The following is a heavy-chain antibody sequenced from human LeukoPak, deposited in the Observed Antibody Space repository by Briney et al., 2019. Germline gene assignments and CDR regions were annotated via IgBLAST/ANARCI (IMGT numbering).Heavy chain of an antibody. Sequence: GGSLRLSCAASGFTFSSYSMNWVRQAPGKGLEWISYISSSGSTIYYADSVRGRFTISRDSAKNSLYLQMNSLRVEDTAVYYCARPSSIQEMAIIPCDYWGQGTLVTVSS. V-gene: IGHV3-48*04. CDR2: ISSSGSTI. CDR1: GFTFSSYS. CDR3: ARPSSIQEMAIIPCDY. D-gene: IGHD5-24*01. J-gene: IGHJ4*02.